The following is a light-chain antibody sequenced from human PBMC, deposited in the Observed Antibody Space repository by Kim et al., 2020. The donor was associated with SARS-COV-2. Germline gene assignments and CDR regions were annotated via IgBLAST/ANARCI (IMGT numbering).Light chain of an antibody. CDR2: YDS. J-gene: IGLJ3*02. CDR1: NIGSKS. Sequence: SYELTQPPSVSVAPGKTARITCGGNNIGSKSVHXYQQQPGQAPVLVIYYDSDRPSGIPERFSGSNSGNTTTLTISRVEAGDEADYYCQVWDSSSDHLVFG. V-gene: IGLV3-21*04. CDR3: QVWDSSSDHLV.